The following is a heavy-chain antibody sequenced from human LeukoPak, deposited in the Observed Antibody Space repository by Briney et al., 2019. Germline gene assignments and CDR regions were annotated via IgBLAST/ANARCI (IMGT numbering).Heavy chain of an antibody. Sequence: GGSLRLSCGVSGLTASSIASTDYMSWVRQAPGKGLECVSVIHRGGTTNYADSVKGRFTISRGNSRNTLSLQMNSLRVEDTALYYCAISTSNKDFDYWGQGTLVSVSS. CDR2: IHRGGTT. D-gene: IGHD2/OR15-2a*01. J-gene: IGHJ4*02. CDR1: GLTASSIASTDY. V-gene: IGHV3-66*02. CDR3: AISTSNKDFDY.